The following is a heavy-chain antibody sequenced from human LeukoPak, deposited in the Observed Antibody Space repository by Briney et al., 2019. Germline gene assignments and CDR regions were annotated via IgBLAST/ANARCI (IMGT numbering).Heavy chain of an antibody. J-gene: IGHJ4*02. Sequence: SVKVSCKASGCTFSRYAISWVRQAPGQRLEWMGGIIPMFGIANYAQKFQGRVTITADESTSTAYMELSSLRSEDTAVYYCARDRPYTGGWRGFDCWGQGTLVTVSS. CDR3: ARDRPYTGGWRGFDC. CDR2: IIPMFGIA. V-gene: IGHV1-69*01. D-gene: IGHD6-19*01. CDR1: GCTFSRYA.